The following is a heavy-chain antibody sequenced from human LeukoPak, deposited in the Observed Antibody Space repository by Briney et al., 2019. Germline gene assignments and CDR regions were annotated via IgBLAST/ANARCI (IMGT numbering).Heavy chain of an antibody. CDR3: ARDSRQIVVVKKPYYYYMDV. CDR1: GFTFSSYW. D-gene: IGHD3-22*01. J-gene: IGHJ6*03. CDR2: IKQDGSEK. Sequence: GGSLRLSCAASGFTFSSYWMSWVHQAPGKGLEWVANIKQDGSEKYYVDSVKGRFTISRDNAKNSLYLQMNSLRAEDTAVYYCARDSRQIVVVKKPYYYYMDVWGKGTTVTVSS. V-gene: IGHV3-7*01.